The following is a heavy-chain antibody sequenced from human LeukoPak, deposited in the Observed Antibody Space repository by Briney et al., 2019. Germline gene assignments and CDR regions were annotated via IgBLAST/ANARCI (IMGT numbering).Heavy chain of an antibody. Sequence: PGGSLRLSCAASGFTFSSYSMNWVRQAPVKGLEWVSSISSSSSYIYYADSVKGRFTISRDNSKNTLYLQMNSLRAEDTAVYYCAKDPDCTSGICYTFFDYWGQGTLVTVSS. CDR1: GFTFSSYS. J-gene: IGHJ4*02. CDR3: AKDPDCTSGICYTFFDY. CDR2: ISSSSSYI. V-gene: IGHV3-21*01. D-gene: IGHD2-8*01.